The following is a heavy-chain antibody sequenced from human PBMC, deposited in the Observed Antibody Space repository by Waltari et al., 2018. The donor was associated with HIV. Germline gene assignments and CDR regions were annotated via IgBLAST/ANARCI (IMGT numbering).Heavy chain of an antibody. D-gene: IGHD6-13*01. CDR2: IDPSDSYT. CDR3: ARRNLDSSSLTPYYYYGMDV. Sequence: EVQLVQSGAEVKKPGESLRISCKGSGYSFTSYWISWVRQMPGKGLEWMGRIDPSDSYTNYSPSFQGHVTISADKSISTAYLQWSSLKASDTAMYYCARRNLDSSSLTPYYYYGMDVWGQGTTVTVSS. J-gene: IGHJ6*02. CDR1: GYSFTSYW. V-gene: IGHV5-10-1*01.